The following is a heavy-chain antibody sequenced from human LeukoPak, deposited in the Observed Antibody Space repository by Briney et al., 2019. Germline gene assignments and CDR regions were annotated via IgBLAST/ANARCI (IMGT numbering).Heavy chain of an antibody. CDR1: GFSLRTSGVG. CDR3: AHDDPGNYGMDV. J-gene: IGHJ6*04. D-gene: IGHD3-10*01. V-gene: IGHV2-5*02. CDR2: IYGDDNK. Sequence: SGPTLVKPTQTLTLTCTFSGFSLRTSGVGVGWIRQPPGKALEWLALIYGDDNKRYSPSLKSRLTITKDTSKNQVVLRMTNMDPVDTATYNCAHDDPGNYGMDVWGKGTTVTVSS.